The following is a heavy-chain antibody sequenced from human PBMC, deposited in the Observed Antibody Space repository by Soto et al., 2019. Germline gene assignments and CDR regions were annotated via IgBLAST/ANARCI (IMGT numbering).Heavy chain of an antibody. J-gene: IGHJ5*02. Sequence: ASVKVSCKASGYSFTNNDVSWVRQATAQGLEWMGWMNPGSGDTGYAQNFQGGVTMTRDISIATAYMELSSLRSDDTAIYYCARMATFGSLNWFDPWSQGTLVTVSS. CDR1: GYSFTNND. D-gene: IGHD3-16*01. CDR3: ARMATFGSLNWFDP. CDR2: MNPGSGDT. V-gene: IGHV1-8*01.